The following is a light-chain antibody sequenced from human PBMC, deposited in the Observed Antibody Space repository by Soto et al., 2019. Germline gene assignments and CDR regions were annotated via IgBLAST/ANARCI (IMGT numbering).Light chain of an antibody. CDR1: QSVSSNY. Sequence: MVFTQSPGPLSLSPGERATLSCRASQSVSSNYLAWYQQSPGQAPRLLIYGASNRATGIPDRFSGSGSGTDFTLTISRLEPEDFAVYYCQQYGSSGTFGQGTKV. CDR3: QQYGSSGT. CDR2: GAS. J-gene: IGKJ1*01. V-gene: IGKV3-20*01.